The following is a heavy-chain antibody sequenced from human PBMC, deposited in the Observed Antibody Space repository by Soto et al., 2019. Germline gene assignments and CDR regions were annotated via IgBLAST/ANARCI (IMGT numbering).Heavy chain of an antibody. D-gene: IGHD5-12*01. Sequence: QVQLVQSGAEVKKPGSSVKVSCKASGGTFSNYPINWVRQAPGQGLEWMGGIIPIFGTVNYAQKFQARVTITADESTSTASMELSSLRSEDTAVYYCARGNHRWLQLWYFDLWGRGTLVTVSS. CDR3: ARGNHRWLQLWYFDL. CDR1: GGTFSNYP. CDR2: IIPIFGTV. V-gene: IGHV1-69*12. J-gene: IGHJ2*01.